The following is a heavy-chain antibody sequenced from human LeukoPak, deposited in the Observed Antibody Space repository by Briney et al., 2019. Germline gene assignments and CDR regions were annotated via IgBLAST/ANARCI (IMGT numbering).Heavy chain of an antibody. CDR2: ISGSGGTT. Sequence: GGSLRLSCAASGFTFNNYAMNWVRQAPGKGLEWVSVISGSGGTTYYADSVKGRFTISRDNSKNTLYLQMNSLRAEDTAVYYCARVGGDSSGNYGMDVWGQGTTVTVSS. J-gene: IGHJ6*02. V-gene: IGHV3-23*01. CDR3: ARVGGDSSGNYGMDV. D-gene: IGHD3-22*01. CDR1: GFTFNNYA.